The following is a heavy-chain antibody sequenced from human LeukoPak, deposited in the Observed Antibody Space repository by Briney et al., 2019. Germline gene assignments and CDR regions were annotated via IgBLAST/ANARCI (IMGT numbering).Heavy chain of an antibody. V-gene: IGHV4-30-4*08. D-gene: IGHD3-22*01. CDR3: ARHTYYYDSSGHLALDY. CDR1: GGSISSGDYY. CDR2: IYYSGST. Sequence: PQTLSLTCTVSGGSISSGDYYWSWIRQPPGKGPEWIGYIYYSGSTNYNPSLKSRVTISVDTSKNQFSLKLSSVTAADTAVYYCARHTYYYDSSGHLALDYWGQGTLVTVSS. J-gene: IGHJ4*02.